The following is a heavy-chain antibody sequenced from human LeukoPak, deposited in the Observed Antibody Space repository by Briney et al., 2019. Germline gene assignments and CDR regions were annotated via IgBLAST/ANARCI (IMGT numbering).Heavy chain of an antibody. J-gene: IGHJ6*02. Sequence: SSETLSLTCTVSGGSISSYYWSWIRRPPGKGLEWIGYIYYSGSTNYNPSLKSRVTISVDTSKNQFSLKLSSVTAADTAVYYCARNSSSWYSDYYGMDVWGQGTTVTVSS. D-gene: IGHD6-13*01. CDR2: IYYSGST. CDR3: ARNSSSWYSDYYGMDV. CDR1: GGSISSYY. V-gene: IGHV4-59*01.